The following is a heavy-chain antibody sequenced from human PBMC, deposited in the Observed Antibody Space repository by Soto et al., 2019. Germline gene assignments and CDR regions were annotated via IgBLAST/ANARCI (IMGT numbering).Heavy chain of an antibody. V-gene: IGHV1-69*13. CDR2: IIPIFGTA. D-gene: IGHD5-18*01. J-gene: IGHJ6*02. CDR1: GGTFSSYA. CDR3: ARDRRGYSSGLFRHGMDV. Sequence: ASVKVSCKASGGTFSSYAISWVRQAPGQGLEWMGGIIPIFGTANYAQKFQGRVTITADESTSTAYMELSSLRSEDTAVYYCARDRRGYSSGLFRHGMDVWGQGTTVT.